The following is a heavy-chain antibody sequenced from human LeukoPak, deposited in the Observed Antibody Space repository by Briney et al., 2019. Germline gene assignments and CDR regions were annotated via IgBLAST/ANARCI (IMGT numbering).Heavy chain of an antibody. CDR1: AGSFSGYY. V-gene: IGHV4-34*01. D-gene: IGHD3-10*01. J-gene: IGHJ4*02. Sequence: SETLSLTCGVYAGSFSGYYWSWIRQPPGKGLEWIGEINHSGSTNYNPSLKSRVTISVDTSKNQFSLKLSSVTAADTAVYYCARGPGYSGDPEPVDYWGQGTLVTVSS. CDR3: ARGPGYSGDPEPVDY. CDR2: INHSGST.